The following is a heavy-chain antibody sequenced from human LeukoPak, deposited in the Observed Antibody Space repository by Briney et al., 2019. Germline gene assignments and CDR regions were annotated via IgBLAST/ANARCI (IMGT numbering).Heavy chain of an antibody. V-gene: IGHV3-74*01. Sequence: PGGSLRLSCAASGFTFSSYWMHWVRQAPGKGLVWVSRINSDGSSTSYADSVKGRLTISRDNAKNTLYLQMNSLRAEDTAVYYCARALGSLGNWFDPWGQGTLVTVSS. CDR3: ARALGSLGNWFDP. CDR2: INSDGSST. J-gene: IGHJ5*02. D-gene: IGHD3-10*01. CDR1: GFTFSSYW.